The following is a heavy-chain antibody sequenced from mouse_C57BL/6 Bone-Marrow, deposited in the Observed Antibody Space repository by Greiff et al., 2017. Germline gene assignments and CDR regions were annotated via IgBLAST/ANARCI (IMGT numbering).Heavy chain of an antibody. V-gene: IGHV1-55*01. CDR3: ARCYYYSAMDY. J-gene: IGHJ4*01. Sequence: QVQLQQPGAELVKPGASVKMSCKASGYTFTSYWITWVKQRPGQGLEWIGDIYPGSGSTNYNEKFKSKATLTVDKSSSTAYMQLSSLTSEDSAVYYCARCYYYSAMDYWGQGTSVTVSS. D-gene: IGHD1-1*01. CDR1: GYTFTSYW. CDR2: IYPGSGST.